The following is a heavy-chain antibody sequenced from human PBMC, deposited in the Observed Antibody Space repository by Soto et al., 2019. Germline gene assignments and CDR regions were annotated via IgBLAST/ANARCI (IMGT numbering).Heavy chain of an antibody. Sequence: QVQLVESGGGVVQPGRSLRLSCAASGFTFSSYGRHWVRQAPGKGLEWVAVISYDGSKKYYADSVKGRFTISRDNSKNTLYLQMNSLRAEDTAVYYCAPKNLWSSYGMDVWGQGTTVTVSS. D-gene: IGHD3-10*01. CDR1: GFTFSSYG. CDR2: ISYDGSKK. V-gene: IGHV3-30*03. CDR3: APKNLWSSYGMDV. J-gene: IGHJ6*02.